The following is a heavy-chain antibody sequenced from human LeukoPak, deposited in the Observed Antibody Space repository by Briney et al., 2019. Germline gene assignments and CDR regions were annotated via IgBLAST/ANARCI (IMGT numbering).Heavy chain of an antibody. V-gene: IGHV1-18*01. Sequence: ASVKVSCKASGTTLSNYGITWVRQAPGQGLEWMGWISAYNGNTNYAQKFQGRATMTTDTSTSTAYMELRSLRPDDTALYYCARDCSGGTCYLDYWGQGTLVTVSS. CDR2: ISAYNGNT. J-gene: IGHJ4*02. CDR1: GTTLSNYG. CDR3: ARDCSGGTCYLDY. D-gene: IGHD2-15*01.